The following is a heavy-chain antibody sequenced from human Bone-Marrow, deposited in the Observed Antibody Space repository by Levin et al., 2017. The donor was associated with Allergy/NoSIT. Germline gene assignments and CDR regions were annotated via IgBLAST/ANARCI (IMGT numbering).Heavy chain of an antibody. CDR1: GYTFTSYY. CDR2: INPSGGST. Sequence: VASVKVSCKASGYTFTSYYMHWVRQAPGQGLEWMGIINPSGGSTTFAQKFQGRVTMTRDTSTGTVYMDLSSLRSEDTAVYYCARDGPRNFDLVTNLYWPLWYFDYWGQGTLVTVSS. J-gene: IGHJ4*02. V-gene: IGHV1-46*01. D-gene: IGHD2-8*01. CDR3: ARDGPRNFDLVTNLYWPLWYFDY.